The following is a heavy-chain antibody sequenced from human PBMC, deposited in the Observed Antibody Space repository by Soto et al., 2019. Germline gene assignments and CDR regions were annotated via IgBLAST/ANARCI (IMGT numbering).Heavy chain of an antibody. CDR2: IKQDGSEK. Sequence: EVQLVESGGGLVQPGGSLRLSCAASGFTFSSYWMSWVRQAPGKGLEWVANIKQDGSEKYYVDSVKGRFTISRDNAKNSLYLQMNSLRDEDTAVYYCARGLGGPNYYYYYGMDVWGQGTTVTVSS. V-gene: IGHV3-7*05. J-gene: IGHJ6*02. D-gene: IGHD3-16*01. CDR1: GFTFSSYW. CDR3: ARGLGGPNYYYYYGMDV.